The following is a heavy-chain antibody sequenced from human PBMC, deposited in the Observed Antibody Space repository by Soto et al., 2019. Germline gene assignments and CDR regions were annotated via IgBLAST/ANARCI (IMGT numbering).Heavy chain of an antibody. Sequence: SQTLSLTCAISGGSVSSTSAAWNWTRQSPSRGLEWLGRTYYRSKWYNDYAVSVKSRITINPDTSKNQFSLQLNSVTPEDTAVYYCARDRGFDHYYYSYCMHVWGKGTTGTVS. CDR3: ARDRGFDHYYYSYCMHV. CDR1: GGSVSSTSAA. D-gene: IGHD5-12*01. J-gene: IGHJ6*04. CDR2: TYYRSKWYN. V-gene: IGHV6-1*01.